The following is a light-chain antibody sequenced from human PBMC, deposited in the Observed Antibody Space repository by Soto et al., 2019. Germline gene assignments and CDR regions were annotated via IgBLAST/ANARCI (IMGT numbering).Light chain of an antibody. CDR1: TCDIGSYDL. CDR2: GVN. J-gene: IGLJ2*01. CDR3: YAYGLSNTFA. V-gene: IGLV2-23*02. Sequence: QSALTQPASVSGSPGQSITISCTGTTCDIGSYDLVSWYRQHPGEAPSLLIYGVNKRPSGVSNRFSGSKSGNTAYLTISWLQAEDEAHYWCYAYGLSNTFAFGGGTKLTVL.